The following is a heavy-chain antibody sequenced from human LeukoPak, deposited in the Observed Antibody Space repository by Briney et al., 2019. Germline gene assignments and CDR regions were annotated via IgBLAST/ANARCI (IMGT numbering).Heavy chain of an antibody. CDR1: GFTFSNYG. Sequence: PGRSLRLSCAASGFTFSNYGMHWVRQAPGKGLEWVAVLSSDGNNKYSADSVKGRFTISRDNAKNSLYLQMNSLRAEDTAVYYCARAPYSSSWYDFDYWGQGTLVTVSS. V-gene: IGHV3-30*03. D-gene: IGHD6-13*01. CDR3: ARAPYSSSWYDFDY. J-gene: IGHJ4*02. CDR2: LSSDGNNK.